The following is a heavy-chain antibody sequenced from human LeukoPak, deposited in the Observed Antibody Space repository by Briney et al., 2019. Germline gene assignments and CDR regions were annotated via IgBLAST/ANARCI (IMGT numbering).Heavy chain of an antibody. Sequence: GESLKISCKGSGYSFTSHWIGWVRQLPGKGLEYMGIINPGDSDTRYGPSFQGQVTISADRSISTAYLQWSSLKASDTAMYYCVREMDDSNSFDSWGQGTLVTVSS. D-gene: IGHD4-11*01. V-gene: IGHV5-51*01. J-gene: IGHJ4*02. CDR2: INPGDSDT. CDR3: VREMDDSNSFDS. CDR1: GYSFTSHW.